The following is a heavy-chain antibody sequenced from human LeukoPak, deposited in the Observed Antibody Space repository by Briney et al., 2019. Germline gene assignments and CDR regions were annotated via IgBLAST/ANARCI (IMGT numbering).Heavy chain of an antibody. Sequence: PGGSLRLSCAASGFTFSSYEMNWVRQAPGKGLEWVSYISSSGSTIYYADSVKGRFTISRDNAKNSLYLQMNSLRAEDTAVYYCARVVQGGFDYWGQGTLVTVSS. CDR3: ARVVQGGFDY. V-gene: IGHV3-48*03. CDR2: ISSSGSTI. CDR1: GFTFSSYE. J-gene: IGHJ4*02. D-gene: IGHD3-16*01.